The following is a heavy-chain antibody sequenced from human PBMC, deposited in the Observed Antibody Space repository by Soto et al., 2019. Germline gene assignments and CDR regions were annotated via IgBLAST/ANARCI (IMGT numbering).Heavy chain of an antibody. CDR1: GGSISSSSYY. V-gene: IGHV4-39*01. Sequence: QLQLQESGPGLVKPSETLSLTCTVSGGSISSSSYYWGWIRQPPGKGLEWIGSIYYSGSTYYNPSLKSRVTISVDTSKNQFSLKLSSVTAADTAVYYCASLPTYVDTAMVMVANNWFDPWGQGTLVTVSS. CDR3: ASLPTYVDTAMVMVANNWFDP. D-gene: IGHD5-18*01. CDR2: IYYSGST. J-gene: IGHJ5*02.